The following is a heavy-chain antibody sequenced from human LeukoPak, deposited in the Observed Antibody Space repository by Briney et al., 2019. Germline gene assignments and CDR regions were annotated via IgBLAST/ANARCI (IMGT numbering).Heavy chain of an antibody. CDR2: ITNNGGRT. D-gene: IGHD1-1*01. CDR3: ARDPLPSTTGLYFNT. J-gene: IGHJ4*02. CDR1: GFTFSSYT. V-gene: IGHV3-64*01. Sequence: GGSLRLSCVASGFTFSSYTMHWVRQAPGKGLEYVSGITNNGGRTYYANSVKDRFTSSRDNSKSTLYLQMGSLRLEDMAVYYCARDPLPSTTGLYFNTWGQGALVTVSS.